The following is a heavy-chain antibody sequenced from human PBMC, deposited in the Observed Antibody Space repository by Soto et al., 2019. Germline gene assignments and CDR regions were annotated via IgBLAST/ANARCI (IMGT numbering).Heavy chain of an antibody. CDR2: MYNTGST. D-gene: IGHD2-21*02. CDR1: GGSISGYY. V-gene: IGHV4-59*01. J-gene: IGHJ6*02. Sequence: SETLSLTCTVSGGSISGYYWSGIRHPPGKGLEWIGYMYNTGSTVYNPSFKSRVTISVDTSRNQFSLKLNSVTAADTAVYYCARDLWGYCGTDCYPLDVWGQGTTVTVS. CDR3: ARDLWGYCGTDCYPLDV.